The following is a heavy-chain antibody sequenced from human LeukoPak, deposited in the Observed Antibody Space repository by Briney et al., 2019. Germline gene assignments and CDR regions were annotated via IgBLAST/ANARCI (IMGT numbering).Heavy chain of an antibody. CDR1: GGSISSYY. J-gene: IGHJ4*02. CDR2: IYYSGST. Sequence: SETLSLTCTVSGGSISSYYWSWIRQPPGKGLEWIGYIYYSGSTNYNPSLKSRVAISVDTSKNQFSLKLSSVTAADTAVYYCARGPTFFDYWGQGTLVTVSS. V-gene: IGHV4-59*01. CDR3: ARGPTFFDY.